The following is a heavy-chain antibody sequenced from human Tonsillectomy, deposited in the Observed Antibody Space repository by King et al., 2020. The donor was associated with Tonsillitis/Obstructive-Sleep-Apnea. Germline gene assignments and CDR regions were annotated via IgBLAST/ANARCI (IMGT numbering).Heavy chain of an antibody. CDR2: INPNSGGT. CDR1: GYTFTDYY. J-gene: IGHJ4*02. V-gene: IGHV1-2*02. D-gene: IGHD6-19*01. Sequence: VQLVESGAEVKKPGASVKVSCKASGYTFTDYYMHWVRQAPGQGLEWMGWINPNSGGTNYAQKFQGRVTMTRDTSISTAYMELSRLRSDDTAVYYCARDSGAVAREFDYWGQGTLVTVSS. CDR3: ARDSGAVAREFDY.